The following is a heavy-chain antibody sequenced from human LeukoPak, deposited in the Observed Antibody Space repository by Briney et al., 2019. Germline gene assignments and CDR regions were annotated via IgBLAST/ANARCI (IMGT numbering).Heavy chain of an antibody. CDR1: GGSISSYY. J-gene: IGHJ6*03. Sequence: SETLSLTCTVSGGSISSYYWSWIRQPPGKGLEWIGYIYTRGSTNYNPSLKSRVTISVDTSKNQFSLKLSSVTAADTAVYYCARNYLYYYMDVWGKGTTVTVSS. CDR3: ARNYLYYYMDV. V-gene: IGHV4-4*09. CDR2: IYTRGST.